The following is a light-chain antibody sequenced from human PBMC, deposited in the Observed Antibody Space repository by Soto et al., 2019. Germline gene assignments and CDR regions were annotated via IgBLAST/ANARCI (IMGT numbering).Light chain of an antibody. V-gene: IGLV2-14*01. J-gene: IGLJ1*01. Sequence: QSVLTQPASVSGSPGQSITISCTGTSSDVGGYDYVGWYQQHPGKAPKLMIYNVNNRPSGVSNRFSGSKSGNTASLTISGLQAEDEADYYCTSYTNRYTYVFGTGTKLTVL. CDR2: NVN. CDR3: TSYTNRYTYV. CDR1: SSDVGGYDY.